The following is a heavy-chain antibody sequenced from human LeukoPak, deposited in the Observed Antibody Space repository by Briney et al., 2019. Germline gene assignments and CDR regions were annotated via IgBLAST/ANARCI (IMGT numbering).Heavy chain of an antibody. V-gene: IGHV3-30*18. D-gene: IGHD6-13*01. J-gene: IGHJ4*02. Sequence: GGSLRLSCAASGFTFSSYGMHWVRQAPGKGLEWVAVISYDGSNKYYADSVKGRFTISRDNSKNTLYLQMNSVRAEDTAVYYCAKGYSSSLDYWGQGTLVTVSS. CDR1: GFTFSSYG. CDR3: AKGYSSSLDY. CDR2: ISYDGSNK.